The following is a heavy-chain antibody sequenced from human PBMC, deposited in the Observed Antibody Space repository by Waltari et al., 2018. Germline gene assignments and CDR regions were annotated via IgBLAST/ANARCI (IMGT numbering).Heavy chain of an antibody. Sequence: QVQLQESGPGLVKPSETLSLTCAVSGYSISSGYYWGWIRQPPGKGLEWIGSIYHSGSTYYNPSLKSRVTISVDTSKNQFSLKLSSVTAADTAGYYCARHETGTTHTDYWGQGTLVTVSS. CDR3: ARHETGTTHTDY. J-gene: IGHJ4*02. V-gene: IGHV4-38-2*01. CDR2: IYHSGST. D-gene: IGHD1-7*01. CDR1: GYSISSGYY.